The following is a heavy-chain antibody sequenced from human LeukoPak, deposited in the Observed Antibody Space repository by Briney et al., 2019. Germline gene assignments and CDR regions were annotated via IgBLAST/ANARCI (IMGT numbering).Heavy chain of an antibody. CDR2: ISAYNGNT. V-gene: IGHV1-18*01. Sequence: ASVKVSFKASGYTFTIYGIGWVRQAPGQGVEGVGWISAYNGNTNYAQKLQGRVTMTTDTSTSTAYMELRSLRSDDTAVYYCARDRGTPHHYYYYYGMDVWGQGTTVTVSS. CDR1: GYTFTIYG. CDR3: ARDRGTPHHYYYYYGMDV. J-gene: IGHJ6*02.